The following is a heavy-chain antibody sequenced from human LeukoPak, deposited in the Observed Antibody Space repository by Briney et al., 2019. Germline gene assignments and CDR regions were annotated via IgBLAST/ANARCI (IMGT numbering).Heavy chain of an antibody. J-gene: IGHJ6*03. CDR2: IFVTGST. CDR3: ARAGLSTRYSNYYYHYMDV. CDR1: GGSMTSGAYY. D-gene: IGHD2-2*01. V-gene: IGHV4-61*02. Sequence: SQTLSLTCTVSGGSMTSGAYYWTWVRQPAGKGLEWIGRIFVTGSTNYNPALNGRLTISIDMSKNQFSLSLTSVTAADTAMYYCARAGLSTRYSNYYYHYMDVWGKGTTVTVSS.